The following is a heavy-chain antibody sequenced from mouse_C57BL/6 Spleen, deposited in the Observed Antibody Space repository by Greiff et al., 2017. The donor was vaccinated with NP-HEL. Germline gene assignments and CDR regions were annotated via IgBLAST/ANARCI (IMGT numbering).Heavy chain of an antibody. J-gene: IGHJ4*01. CDR3: ARFYYSNRYYAMDY. CDR1: GFTFTDYY. D-gene: IGHD2-5*01. Sequence: EVKLMESGGGLVQPGGSLSLSCAASGFTFTDYYMSWVRQPPGKALEWLGFIRNKANGYTTEYSASVKGRFTISRDNSQSILYLQMNALRAEDSATYYCARFYYSNRYYAMDYWGQGTSVTVSA. CDR2: IRNKANGYTT. V-gene: IGHV7-3*01.